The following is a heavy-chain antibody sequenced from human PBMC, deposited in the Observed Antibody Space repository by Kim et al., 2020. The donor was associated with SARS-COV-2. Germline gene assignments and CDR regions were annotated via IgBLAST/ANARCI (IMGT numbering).Heavy chain of an antibody. J-gene: IGHJ2*01. V-gene: IGHV4-59*08. CDR2: IYYSGST. CDR3: ARQGRRVTDWYFDL. CDR1: GGSISSYY. D-gene: IGHD4-4*01. Sequence: SETLSLTCTVSGGSISSYYWSWIRQPPGKGLEWIGYIYYSGSTNYNPSLKSRVTISVDTSKNQFSLKLSSVTAADTAVYYCARQGRRVTDWYFDLWGRGTLVTVSS.